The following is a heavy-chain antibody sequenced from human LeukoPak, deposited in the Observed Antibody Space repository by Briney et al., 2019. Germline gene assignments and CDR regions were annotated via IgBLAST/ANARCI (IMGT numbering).Heavy chain of an antibody. D-gene: IGHD3-10*01. V-gene: IGHV1-2*02. J-gene: IGHJ6*03. CDR1: GYTFTGYC. Sequence: GASVKVSCKASGYTFTGYCMHWVRQAPGQGLEWMGWINPNSGGTNYAQKFQGRVTMTRDTSISTAYMELSRLRSDDTAVYYCARDHFRYYYGSGSHLDYYMDVWGKGTTVTVSS. CDR3: ARDHFRYYYGSGSHLDYYMDV. CDR2: INPNSGGT.